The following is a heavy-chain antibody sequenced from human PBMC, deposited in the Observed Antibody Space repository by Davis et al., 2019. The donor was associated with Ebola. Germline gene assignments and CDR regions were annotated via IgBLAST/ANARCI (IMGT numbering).Heavy chain of an antibody. Sequence: GESLKISCAASGFTFSSYAMSWVRQAPGKGLEWVSYISSSSSTIYYTDSVKGRFTISRDNAKNSLYLQMNSLRDEDTAVYYCASSPNYYDSSGYYPGYYYYGMDVWGQGTTVTVSS. CDR1: GFTFSSYA. V-gene: IGHV3-48*02. CDR3: ASSPNYYDSSGYYPGYYYYGMDV. J-gene: IGHJ6*02. CDR2: ISSSSSTI. D-gene: IGHD3-22*01.